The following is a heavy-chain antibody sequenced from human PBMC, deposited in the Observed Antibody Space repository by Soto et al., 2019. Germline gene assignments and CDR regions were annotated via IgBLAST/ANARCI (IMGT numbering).Heavy chain of an antibody. Sequence: ASVKVSCKASGYTFTSYDINWVRQATGQGLEWMGWVNGNNGNTGYAQNFQGRVTVTRDTSVNTVYMELSSLTSEDTAVYYCARKDYYGAGIYYFDHWGQGTLVTVSS. CDR2: VNGNNGNT. J-gene: IGHJ4*02. V-gene: IGHV1-8*01. CDR3: ARKDYYGAGIYYFDH. CDR1: GYTFTSYD. D-gene: IGHD3-10*01.